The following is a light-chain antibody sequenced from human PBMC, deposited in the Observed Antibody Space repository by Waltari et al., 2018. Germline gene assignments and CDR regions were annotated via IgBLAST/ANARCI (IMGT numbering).Light chain of an antibody. CDR1: QSVNSN. CDR2: GGS. Sequence: VMTQSPATLSVSPGERATLACRTSQSVNSNLAWYQQRPGQPPRLLIYGGSTRAPGIPGRFRGSGSGTEFTLTISRLQSEDFAVYYCQQYDNWLPYTFGQGTKVDMK. J-gene: IGKJ2*01. V-gene: IGKV3-15*01. CDR3: QQYDNWLPYT.